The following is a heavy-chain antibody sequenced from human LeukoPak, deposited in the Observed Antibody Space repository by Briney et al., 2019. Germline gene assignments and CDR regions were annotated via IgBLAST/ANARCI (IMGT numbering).Heavy chain of an antibody. J-gene: IGHJ4*02. V-gene: IGHV3-33*01. CDR2: LVYDARS. CDR1: GFPFSSYG. CDR3: ARDLSAAFDF. D-gene: IGHD6-19*01. Sequence: GSLILSCAASGFPFSSYGMHWVRQAPGKGLEWVARLVYDARSDYANCVKGRFSISRDDSKNTLFLDMSNLRVEDTALYYCARDLSAAFDFWGQGVLVTVSS.